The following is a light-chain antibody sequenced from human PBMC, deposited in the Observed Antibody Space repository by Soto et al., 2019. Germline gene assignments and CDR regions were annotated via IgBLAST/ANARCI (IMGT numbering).Light chain of an antibody. CDR2: DVT. CDR3: CSYGLTYAL. Sequence: QSVLTQPRSVSGSPGQSVTISCTGTSSDVVVSWYQQHPGKAPKLIISDVTYRPSGVPDRFSGSKSGNTASLTISGLQAEDEADYYCCSYGLTYALLGGGTKLTVL. V-gene: IGLV2-11*01. J-gene: IGLJ2*01. CDR1: SSDVVV.